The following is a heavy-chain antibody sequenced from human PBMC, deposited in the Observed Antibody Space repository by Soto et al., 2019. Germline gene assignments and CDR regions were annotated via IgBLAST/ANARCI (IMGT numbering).Heavy chain of an antibody. J-gene: IGHJ5*02. CDR1: GYTFTGYY. CDR3: ARGPRTQPSTWFDP. D-gene: IGHD2-2*01. Sequence: ASVKVSCKASGYTFTGYYMHWVRQAPGQGLEWMGWINPNSGGTNYAQKFQGWVTMTRDTSISTAYMELSRLRSGDTAVYYCARGPRTQPSTWFDPWGQGTLVTVSS. V-gene: IGHV1-2*04. CDR2: INPNSGGT.